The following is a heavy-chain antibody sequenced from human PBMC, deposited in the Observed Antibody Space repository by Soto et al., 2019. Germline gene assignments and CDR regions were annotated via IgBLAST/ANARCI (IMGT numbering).Heavy chain of an antibody. D-gene: IGHD5-12*01. Sequence: QVQLVESGGGVVQPVRSLRLSCAAAGFTFRSYAMHWVRQAPGKGLEWVAVISYDGSNKYYADSVKGRFTISRDNSKNTLYLQMNSLRAEDTAVYYCARESDIVATNPTFDYWGQGTLVTVSS. CDR2: ISYDGSNK. J-gene: IGHJ4*02. CDR3: ARESDIVATNPTFDY. V-gene: IGHV3-30-3*01. CDR1: GFTFRSYA.